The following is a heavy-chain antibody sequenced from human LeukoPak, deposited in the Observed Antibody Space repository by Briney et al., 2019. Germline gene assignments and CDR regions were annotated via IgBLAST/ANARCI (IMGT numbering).Heavy chain of an antibody. Sequence: ASVKVSCKASGYTFTSYGISWVRQAPGQGLEWMGWISAYNGNTNYAQKLQGRVTMTTDTSTSIAYMELRSLRSDDTAVYYCARDPSTATPYYFDYWGQGTLVTVSS. D-gene: IGHD2-2*01. V-gene: IGHV1-18*01. CDR1: GYTFTSYG. CDR3: ARDPSTATPYYFDY. J-gene: IGHJ4*02. CDR2: ISAYNGNT.